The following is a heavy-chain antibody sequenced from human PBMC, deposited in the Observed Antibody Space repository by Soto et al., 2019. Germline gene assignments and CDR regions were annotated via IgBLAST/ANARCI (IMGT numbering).Heavy chain of an antibody. J-gene: IGHJ4*02. V-gene: IGHV3-23*01. CDR2: ISSSGGST. CDR1: GFTFSSYA. Sequence: EVQLLESGGGLVQPGGSLRLSCAASGFTFSSYAMAWVRQAPGKGLEWVSAISSSGGSTYYADSVKGRFTISRDNSKNTLYLQMNSLRAEDTALYYCAKAPGKDTAMANFCYWGQGTLVTVSS. D-gene: IGHD5-18*01. CDR3: AKAPGKDTAMANFCY.